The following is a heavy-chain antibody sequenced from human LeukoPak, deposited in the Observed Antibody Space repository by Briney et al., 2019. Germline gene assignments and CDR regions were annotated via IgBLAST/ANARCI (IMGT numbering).Heavy chain of an antibody. CDR3: ARMGVGAITLDY. D-gene: IGHD1-26*01. V-gene: IGHV4-59*08. J-gene: IGHJ4*02. CDR2: IYYNWST. Sequence: PSETLSLTCTVSGGSISSYYWSWIRQPPGKGLEWIGYIYYNWSTNYNPSLKSRVTISVDTSKNQFSLKLNSVTAADTAVYYCARMGVGAITLDYWGQGTLVTVS. CDR1: GGSISSYY.